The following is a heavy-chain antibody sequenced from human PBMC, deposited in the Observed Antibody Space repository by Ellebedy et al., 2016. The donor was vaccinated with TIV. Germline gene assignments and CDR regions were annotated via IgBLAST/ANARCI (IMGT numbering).Heavy chain of an antibody. CDR2: IFHSGTT. CDR1: RVSITDPTYY. Sequence: MPSETLSLTCTVSRVSITDPTYYWAWLRQPPGKGLDWLRTIFHSGTTYKSPALSSRGSMSVDTSRNQFSLDLKSVTAADTAVYYCARHLRYSDWRILDLWGPGILVAVSS. J-gene: IGHJ5*02. CDR3: ARHLRYSDWRILDL. V-gene: IGHV4-39*01. D-gene: IGHD3-9*01.